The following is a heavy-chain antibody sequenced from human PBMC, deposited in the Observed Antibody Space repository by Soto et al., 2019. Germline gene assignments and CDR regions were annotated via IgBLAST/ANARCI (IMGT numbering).Heavy chain of an antibody. CDR3: AKEGAPRVGVYSVIDP. CDR1: GFTFSSFA. V-gene: IGHV3-23*01. D-gene: IGHD3-16*01. J-gene: IGHJ5*01. CDR2: ISGSGGST. Sequence: GGSLRLSCAASGFTFSSFAMSWIRQAPGKGLEWVSTISGSGGSTYYADSVKGRFTVSRDNSKNSLYLQMNSLRGDDTATYYWAKEGAPRVGVYSVIDPWGQGTLVTVSS.